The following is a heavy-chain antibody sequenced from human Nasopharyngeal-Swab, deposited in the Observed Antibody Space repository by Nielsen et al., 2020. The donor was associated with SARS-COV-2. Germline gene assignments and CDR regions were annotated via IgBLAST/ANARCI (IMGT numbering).Heavy chain of an antibody. CDR3: ARVGICYNDWCGGYDS. CDR2: SRVKANSYSA. D-gene: IGHD3-9*01. Sequence: GESLKISCVASGFNLGDYYMDWVRQAPGKGLEWLGHSRVKANSYSAEYAASVTGRFTFSREESRNLLYLQMNSLTTEDTAVYYCARVGICYNDWCGGYDSWGQGTLVTVSS. CDR1: GFNLGDYY. J-gene: IGHJ4*02. V-gene: IGHV3-72*01.